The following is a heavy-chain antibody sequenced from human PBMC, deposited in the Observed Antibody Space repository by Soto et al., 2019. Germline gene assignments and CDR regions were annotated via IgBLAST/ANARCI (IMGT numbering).Heavy chain of an antibody. V-gene: IGHV1-3*01. CDR2: INAGNGNT. CDR3: ARWRSYYDSSGWFWFDP. D-gene: IGHD3-22*01. CDR1: GYTFTSYA. J-gene: IGHJ5*02. Sequence: ASVKVSCKASGYTFTSYAMNWVRQAPGQRLEWMGWINAGNGNTKYSQKFQGRVTITRDTSASTAYMELSSLRSEDTAVYYCARWRSYYDSSGWFWFDPWGQGTLVTVSS.